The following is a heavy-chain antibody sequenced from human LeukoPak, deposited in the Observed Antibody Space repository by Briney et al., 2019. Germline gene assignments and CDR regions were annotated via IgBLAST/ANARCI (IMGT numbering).Heavy chain of an antibody. CDR1: GGSFSGYY. J-gene: IGHJ4*02. V-gene: IGHV4-34*01. D-gene: IGHD2-15*01. Sequence: PSETLSLTCAVYGGSFSGYYWSWIRQPPGKGLEWIGEINHSGSTNYNPSLKSRVTISVDTSKNQFSLKLSSVTAADTAVYYCAREPNVGGATRRFDYWGQGTLVTVSS. CDR3: AREPNVGGATRRFDY. CDR2: INHSGST.